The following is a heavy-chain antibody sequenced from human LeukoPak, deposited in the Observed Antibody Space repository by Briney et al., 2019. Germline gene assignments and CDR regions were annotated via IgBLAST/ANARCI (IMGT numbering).Heavy chain of an antibody. CDR2: ISASGGDT. V-gene: IGHV3-23*01. Sequence: GGSLRLSCVVSGLTFSSYSMSWVRQAPGKGLDWVSGISASGGDTWYPDSVKGRFTISRDNSKNTLFLQMSSLRVEDTVMYYCAKDAAGPEYWGQGTLVTVSS. J-gene: IGHJ4*02. CDR3: AKDAAGPEY. CDR1: GLTFSSYS. D-gene: IGHD6-13*01.